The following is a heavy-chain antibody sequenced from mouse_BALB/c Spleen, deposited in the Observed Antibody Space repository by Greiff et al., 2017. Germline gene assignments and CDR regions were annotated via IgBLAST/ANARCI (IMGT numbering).Heavy chain of an antibody. Sequence: QVHVKQSGPGLVQPSQSLSITCTVSGFSLTTYGVHWVRQSPGKGLEWLGVIWSGGSTDYNAAFISRLSISKDNSKSQVFFKMNSLQADDTAIYYCARNGGGYYFAYWGQGTLVTVSA. CDR3: ARNGGGYYFAY. CDR2: IWSGGST. V-gene: IGHV2-4-1*01. CDR1: GFSLTTYG. D-gene: IGHD2-3*01. J-gene: IGHJ3*01.